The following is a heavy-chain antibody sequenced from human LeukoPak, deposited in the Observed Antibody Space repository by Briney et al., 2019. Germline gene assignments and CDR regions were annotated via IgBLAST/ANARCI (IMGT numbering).Heavy chain of an antibody. Sequence: GGSLRLSCAASGFTFSSYSMNWVRQAPGKGLEWVSYISSSSSTIYYADSVKGRFTISRDNAKNTLYLQMNSLRVEDTAVYYCGRDYFGSIDYWGQGILVTVSS. D-gene: IGHD1-26*01. CDR1: GFTFSSYS. CDR2: ISSSSSTI. V-gene: IGHV3-48*04. J-gene: IGHJ4*02. CDR3: GRDYFGSIDY.